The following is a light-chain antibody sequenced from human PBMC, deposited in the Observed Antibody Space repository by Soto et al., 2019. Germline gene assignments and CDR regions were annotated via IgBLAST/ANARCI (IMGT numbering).Light chain of an antibody. CDR3: QQRSNWPLSIT. V-gene: IGKV3-15*01. CDR1: QSISDT. J-gene: IGKJ5*01. Sequence: EIVMTQSPATLSVSPGGRATLSCRASQSISDTLAWYQQKPGQAPRLLIHGASTRAPGFPARFSGSGSGTDFTLTISSLQSEDFAVYYCQQRSNWPLSITFGQGTRLEIK. CDR2: GAS.